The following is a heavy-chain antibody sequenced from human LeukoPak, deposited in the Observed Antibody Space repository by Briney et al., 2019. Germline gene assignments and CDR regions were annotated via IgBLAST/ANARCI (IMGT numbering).Heavy chain of an antibody. Sequence: ASVKVSCEASGYTFTSYGISWVRQAPGQGLEWMGWISAYNGNTNYAQKLQGRVTMTTDTSTSTAYMELRSLRSDDTAVYYCARHSGYDFYYYYGMDVWGQGTTVTVSS. J-gene: IGHJ6*02. CDR2: ISAYNGNT. V-gene: IGHV1-18*01. D-gene: IGHD3-22*01. CDR3: ARHSGYDFYYYYGMDV. CDR1: GYTFTSYG.